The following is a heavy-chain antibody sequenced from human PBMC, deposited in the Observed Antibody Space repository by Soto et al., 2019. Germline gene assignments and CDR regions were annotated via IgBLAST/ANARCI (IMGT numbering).Heavy chain of an antibody. CDR1: GYTFTSYG. CDR2: ISAYNGNT. V-gene: IGHV1-18*04. D-gene: IGHD3-9*01. J-gene: IGHJ6*02. CDR3: AREGHYDILTGYLPYYYYGMDV. Sequence: ASVKVSCKASGYTFTSYGISWVRQAPGQGLEWMGWISAYNGNTNYAQKLQGRVTMTTDTSTSTAYMELRSLRSDDTAVYYCAREGHYDILTGYLPYYYYGMDVWGQGTTVTVSS.